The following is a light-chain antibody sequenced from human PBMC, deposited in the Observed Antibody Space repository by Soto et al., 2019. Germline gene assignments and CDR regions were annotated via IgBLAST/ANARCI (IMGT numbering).Light chain of an antibody. CDR3: QSCDSSLSGYVV. CDR1: SSNIGAGYD. CDR2: GNS. V-gene: IGLV1-40*01. J-gene: IGLJ2*01. Sequence: QSVLTQPPSVSGAPGQRVTISCTGSSSNIGAGYDVHWYQQLPGTAPKLLIYGNSHRPSWFPDRFSGSKSGTSASLAITGLLAEYEVDYYCQSCDSSLSGYVVFGGGTKQTVL.